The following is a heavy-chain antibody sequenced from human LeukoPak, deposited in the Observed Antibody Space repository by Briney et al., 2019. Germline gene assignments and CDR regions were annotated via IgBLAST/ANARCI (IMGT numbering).Heavy chain of an antibody. V-gene: IGHV3-15*01. CDR2: IKSKTDGGTT. CDR1: GFTFSNAW. D-gene: IGHD3-22*01. CDR3: TTAPNYYDSSGYYYYYYGMDV. J-gene: IGHJ6*02. Sequence: GGSLRLSCAASGFTFSNAWMSWVRQAPGKGLEWVGRIKSKTDGGTTDYAAPVKGRFTISRDASKNTLYLQMNSLKTEDTAVYYCTTAPNYYDSSGYYYYYYGMDVWGQGTTVNVSS.